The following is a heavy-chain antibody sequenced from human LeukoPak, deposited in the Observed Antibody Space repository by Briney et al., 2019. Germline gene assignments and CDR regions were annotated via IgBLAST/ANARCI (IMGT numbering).Heavy chain of an antibody. Sequence: GGSLRLSCAASGFAFTSYWMHWVRQAPGKGLEWVAFIWYDGSNKYYADSVKGRFTVSRDNSKNTLYLQMNSLRAEDTAVYYCAKDERGYYDSSGFFGAIDYWGQGSLVSVSS. J-gene: IGHJ4*02. CDR3: AKDERGYYDSSGFFGAIDY. D-gene: IGHD3-22*01. CDR2: IWYDGSNK. V-gene: IGHV3-30*02. CDR1: GFAFTSYW.